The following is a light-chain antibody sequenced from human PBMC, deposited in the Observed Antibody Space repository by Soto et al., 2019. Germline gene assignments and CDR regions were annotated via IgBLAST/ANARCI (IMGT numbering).Light chain of an antibody. CDR3: HQRQSWPRT. Sequence: EIVLTQSPGTLSLSPGERATLSCRTSQTANSSYLAWYQQKPGQAPRLLIYGASSRATGIPDRFSGSGSGTDFTLTISRLEPEDFAVYYCHQRQSWPRTFGQGTTVDIK. CDR2: GAS. CDR1: QTANSSY. J-gene: IGKJ1*01. V-gene: IGKV3-20*01.